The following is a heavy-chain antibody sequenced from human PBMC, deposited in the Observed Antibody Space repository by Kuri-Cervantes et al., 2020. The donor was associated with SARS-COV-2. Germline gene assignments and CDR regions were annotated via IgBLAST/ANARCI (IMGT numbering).Heavy chain of an antibody. V-gene: IGHV3-30*18. CDR2: ISYNGSNE. CDR3: AKDSGYQLHYVYYYYGMDV. D-gene: IGHD2-2*01. Sequence: GGSLRLSCAASGFTFSNYGMHWVRQAPGKGLEWVAVISYNGSNEYYADSVKGRFTISRDNSKNTLYLQVNSLRAEDTAVYYCAKDSGYQLHYVYYYYGMDVWGQGTTVTVSS. J-gene: IGHJ6*02. CDR1: GFTFSNYG.